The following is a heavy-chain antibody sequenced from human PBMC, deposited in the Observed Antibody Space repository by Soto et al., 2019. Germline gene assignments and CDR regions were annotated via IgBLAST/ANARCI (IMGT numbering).Heavy chain of an antibody. D-gene: IGHD6-13*01. CDR1: GDSVSSNSAA. CDR2: TYYRSKWYN. CDR3: ARDFTAAAGLWNWFDP. J-gene: IGHJ5*02. Sequence: SQTLSLTCAISGDSVSSNSAAWNWIRQSPSRGLEWLGRTYYRSKWYNDYAVSVKSRITINPDTSKIQFSLQLNSVTPEDTAVYYCARDFTAAAGLWNWFDPWGQGTLVTVSS. V-gene: IGHV6-1*01.